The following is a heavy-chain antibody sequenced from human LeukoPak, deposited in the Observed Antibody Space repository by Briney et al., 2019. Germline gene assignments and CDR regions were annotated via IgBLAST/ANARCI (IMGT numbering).Heavy chain of an antibody. CDR2: IYPGDSDT. V-gene: IGHV5-51*01. D-gene: IGHD3-3*01. CDR3: ARLPSYDFYYYYYMDV. Sequence: GESLKISCKGSGYSFTGYWIGWVRQMPGKGLEWMGIIYPGDSDTRYSPSFQGQVTISADKSISTAYLQWSSLKASDTAMYYCARLPSYDFYYYYYMDVWGKGTTITVSS. J-gene: IGHJ6*03. CDR1: GYSFTGYW.